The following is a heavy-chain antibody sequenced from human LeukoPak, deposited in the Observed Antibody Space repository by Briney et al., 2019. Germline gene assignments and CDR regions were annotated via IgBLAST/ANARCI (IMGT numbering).Heavy chain of an antibody. CDR3: ARHSGLRSPFDP. Sequence: SETLSLTCTVSGGSISTTNYYWGWIRQPPGRDLEWIGSIYSSGNTYCNPSLESRVTISVDTSKNQLSLKLTSATAADTSVYYCARHSGLRSPFDPWGQGTLVTVSS. V-gene: IGHV4-39*01. CDR2: IYSSGNT. D-gene: IGHD3-3*01. J-gene: IGHJ5*02. CDR1: GGSISTTNYY.